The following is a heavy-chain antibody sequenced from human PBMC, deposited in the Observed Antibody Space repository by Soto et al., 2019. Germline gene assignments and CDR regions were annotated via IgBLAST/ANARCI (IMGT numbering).Heavy chain of an antibody. CDR3: AKGSGGSGSSSIYDY. V-gene: IGHV3-66*01. J-gene: IGHJ4*02. CDR1: GFSVSTKY. Sequence: GGSLRLSCAASGFSVSTKYMSWVRQAPGKGLEWLSLIQSGGTTHYADSVKGRFTISRDNSKNTLFLRMNSLRAEDTAVYYCAKGSGGSGSSSIYDYWGRGTLVTVSS. D-gene: IGHD3-10*01. CDR2: IQSGGTT.